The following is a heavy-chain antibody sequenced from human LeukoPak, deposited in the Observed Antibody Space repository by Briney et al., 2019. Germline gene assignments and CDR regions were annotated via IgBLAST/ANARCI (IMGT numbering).Heavy chain of an antibody. CDR1: GYTFTSYG. J-gene: IGHJ6*02. CDR2: ISAYNGNT. D-gene: IGHD6-13*01. Sequence: ASVKVSCKASGYTFTSYGISWVRQAPGQGLEWMGWISAYNGNTNYAQKLQGRVTMTTDTSTSTAYVELRSLRSDDTAVYYCARTVTRASSWYGLRYYYGMDVWGQGTTVTVSS. V-gene: IGHV1-18*01. CDR3: ARTVTRASSWYGLRYYYGMDV.